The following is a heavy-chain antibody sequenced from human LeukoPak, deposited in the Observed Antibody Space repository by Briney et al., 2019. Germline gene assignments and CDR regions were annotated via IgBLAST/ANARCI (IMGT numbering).Heavy chain of an antibody. Sequence: GRSLRFSCAASGFTFSSYGMHWVRQAPGKGPEWVAVIWYDGSNEYYAESVKGRFTISRDNSKNTLYLQMNSLRAEDTAVYYCVRELNDYGAYGFDYWGPGTLVTVSS. CDR1: GFTFSSYG. D-gene: IGHD4-17*01. J-gene: IGHJ4*02. CDR2: IWYDGSNE. CDR3: VRELNDYGAYGFDY. V-gene: IGHV3-33*01.